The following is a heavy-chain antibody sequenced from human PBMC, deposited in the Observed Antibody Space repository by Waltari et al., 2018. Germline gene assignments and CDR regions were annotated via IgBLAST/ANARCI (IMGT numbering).Heavy chain of an antibody. J-gene: IGHJ4*02. D-gene: IGHD7-27*01. Sequence: VQLVQSGAALKKPGSSVKIFCMTSGYTFTVYYLLSLRQAPGQELEWMGWYNGISGSQNYAQRSQGRVTMRRNKSISTDYVALGRVRSYVTAVDDWRVRTGELMAGVSNWSQGSLVTVSS. V-gene: IGHV1-2*02. CDR3: RVRTGELMAGVSN. CDR1: GYTFTVYY. CDR2: YNGISGSQ.